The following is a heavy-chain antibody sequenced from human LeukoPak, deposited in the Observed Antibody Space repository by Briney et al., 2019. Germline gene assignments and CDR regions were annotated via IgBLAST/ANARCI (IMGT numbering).Heavy chain of an antibody. D-gene: IGHD6-13*01. Sequence: SETLSLTCTVSGGAITTTYYQWGWIRQPPGKGLEWIASVSYSGSPSYNPSLKSRVTISLDTSKNRFSLNLYSVTAADTDMYFCVRLGHSGSSWLNWFDPWGQGTLVTVSS. V-gene: IGHV4-39*01. CDR3: VRLGHSGSSWLNWFDP. J-gene: IGHJ5*02. CDR2: VSYSGSP. CDR1: GGAITTTYYQ.